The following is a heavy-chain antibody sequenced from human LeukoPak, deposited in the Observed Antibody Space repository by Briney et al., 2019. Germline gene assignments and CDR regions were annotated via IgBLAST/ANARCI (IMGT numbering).Heavy chain of an antibody. J-gene: IGHJ1*01. CDR3: ARVIQLPNEYFQH. D-gene: IGHD2-2*01. Sequence: AVKVSCKASGGSFSSYAISWVRQAPGQGLEWMGGIIPIFGIANYAQKFQGRVTITADESTSTAYMELSSLRSEDTAVYYCARVIQLPNEYFQHWGQGTLVTVST. CDR1: GGSFSSYA. CDR2: IIPIFGIA. V-gene: IGHV1-69*01.